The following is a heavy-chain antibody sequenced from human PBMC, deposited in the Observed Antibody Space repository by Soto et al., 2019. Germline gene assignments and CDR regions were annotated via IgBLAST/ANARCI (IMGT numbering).Heavy chain of an antibody. CDR3: ARDRSYAMEV. J-gene: IGHJ6*02. Sequence: GGSLRLSCEASEFSIRDYWMHWVRQAPGEGLVWVSCINGDASSTTYADSVKGRFTISRDDAKNTVYLQMTSLRAEDTAVYFCARDRSYAMEVWGQGTRVTVSS. CDR1: EFSIRDYW. CDR2: INGDASST. V-gene: IGHV3-74*01.